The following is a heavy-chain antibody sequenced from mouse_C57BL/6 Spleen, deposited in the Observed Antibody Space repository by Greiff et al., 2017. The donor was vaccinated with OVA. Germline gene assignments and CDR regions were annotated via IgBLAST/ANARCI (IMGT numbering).Heavy chain of an antibody. J-gene: IGHJ3*01. CDR2: IPPNSGST. V-gene: IGHV1-64*01. Sequence: QVQLKQPGAELVKPGASVKLSCKASGYTFTSYWMHWVKQRPGQGLEWIGMIPPNSGSTNYNEKFKSKATLTVDKSSSTAYMQLSSLTSEDSAVYYCAREDDYDVAWFAYWGQGTLVTVSA. CDR3: AREDDYDVAWFAY. D-gene: IGHD2-4*01. CDR1: GYTFTSYW.